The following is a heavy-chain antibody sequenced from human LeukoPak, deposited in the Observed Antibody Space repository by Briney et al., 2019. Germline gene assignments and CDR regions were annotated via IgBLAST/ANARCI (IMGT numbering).Heavy chain of an antibody. D-gene: IGHD4-17*01. CDR2: ISSGSDYI. CDR3: ARRKNDDYGDSFDY. Sequence: GGSLRLSGAASGFTCSIYSMNWVRQAPGKGLEWVASISSGSDYIYYADSVEGRFTISRDNSKNTLYLHMNTVRAEDTAVYYCARRKNDDYGDSFDYWGQGTLVTASS. CDR1: GFTCSIYS. V-gene: IGHV3-21*01. J-gene: IGHJ4*02.